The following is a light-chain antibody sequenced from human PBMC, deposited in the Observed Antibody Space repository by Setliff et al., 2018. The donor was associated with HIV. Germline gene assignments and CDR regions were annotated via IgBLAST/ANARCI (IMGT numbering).Light chain of an antibody. Sequence: QSVLAQPASASGTPGQRVSIACSGGSSNIGSNYVYWYQHLPGTAPKLLICRNNQRPSGVPDLFSGSTSGTSASLAIRGLRSEDEADYYCSLWDDSLRGVGFGGGTKSPS. V-gene: IGLV1-47*01. J-gene: IGLJ2*01. CDR2: RNN. CDR3: SLWDDSLRGVG. CDR1: SSNIGSNY.